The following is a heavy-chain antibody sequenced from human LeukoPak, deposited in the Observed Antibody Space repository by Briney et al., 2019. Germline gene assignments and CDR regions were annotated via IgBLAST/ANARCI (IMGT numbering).Heavy chain of an antibody. Sequence: PGESLRLSCAASGFTFSSYWMHWVRQPPGKGLVWVSRINSDGGSTTYADSVKGRFTISRDNARNTLYLQMNSLRAEDTAVYYCARDRGYKAIDYWGQGTLVTVSS. CDR1: GFTFSSYW. V-gene: IGHV3-74*01. J-gene: IGHJ4*02. CDR3: ARDRGYKAIDY. CDR2: INSDGGST. D-gene: IGHD2-2*02.